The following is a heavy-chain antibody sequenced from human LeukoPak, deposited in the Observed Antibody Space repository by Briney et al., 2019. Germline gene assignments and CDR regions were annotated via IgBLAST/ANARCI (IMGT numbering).Heavy chain of an antibody. CDR3: ARSLAARYLDY. J-gene: IGHJ4*02. Sequence: GGSLRLSCAASGFTVSSNFMSWVRQAPGKGLEWVSVIYSGGRTYYADSVKGRFTISRDNSKNTLDLQMNSLRAEDTAVYYCARSLAARYLDYWGQGTLVTVSS. CDR2: IYSGGRT. CDR1: GFTVSSNF. D-gene: IGHD6-6*01. V-gene: IGHV3-66*01.